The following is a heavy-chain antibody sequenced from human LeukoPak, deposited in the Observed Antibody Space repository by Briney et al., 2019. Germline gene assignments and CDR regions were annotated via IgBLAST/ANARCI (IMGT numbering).Heavy chain of an antibody. D-gene: IGHD3-10*01. V-gene: IGHV1-8*02. CDR2: MNPNSGNT. Sequence: GASVNVSCKASGYTFTGYYMHWVRQATGQGLEWMGWMNPNSGNTGYAQKFQGRVTMTRNTSISTAYMELSSLTSEDTAVYYCARGSKGRGLIISDYWGQGTLVTVSS. CDR1: GYTFTGYY. J-gene: IGHJ4*02. CDR3: ARGSKGRGLIISDY.